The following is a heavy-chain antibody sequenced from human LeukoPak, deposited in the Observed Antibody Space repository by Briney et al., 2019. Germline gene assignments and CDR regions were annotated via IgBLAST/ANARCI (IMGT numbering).Heavy chain of an antibody. CDR2: IYSGGST. Sequence: PGGSLRLSCAASGFSVSSNYMSWVRQAPGKGLEWVSVIYSGGSTDYADSVKGRFTISRDNAKNTLYLQMNSLRAEDTAVYYCAKTDWFDPWGQGTLVTVSS. CDR3: AKTDWFDP. CDR1: GFSVSSNY. V-gene: IGHV3-53*01. J-gene: IGHJ5*02.